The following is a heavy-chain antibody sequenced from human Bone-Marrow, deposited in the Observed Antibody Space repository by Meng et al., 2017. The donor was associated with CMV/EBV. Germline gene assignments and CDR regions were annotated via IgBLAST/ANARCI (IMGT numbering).Heavy chain of an antibody. J-gene: IGHJ6*02. V-gene: IGHV3-21*01. CDR3: ARDRVTMIVVAIEGYGMDV. CDR2: ISSSSSYI. D-gene: IGHD3-22*01. CDR1: GFTFSSYS. Sequence: GESLKISCAASGFTFSSYSMNWVRQAPGKGLEWVSSISSSSSYIYYADSVKGRFTISRDNAKNSLYLQMNSLRAEDTAVYYCARDRVTMIVVAIEGYGMDVWGQGTTVTVSS.